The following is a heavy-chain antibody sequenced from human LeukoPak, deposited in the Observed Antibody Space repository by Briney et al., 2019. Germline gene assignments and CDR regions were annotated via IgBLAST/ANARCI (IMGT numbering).Heavy chain of an antibody. Sequence: ASVKVSCKASGYTFTGYYMHWVRQAPGQGLEWMGWINPNSGGTNYAQKLQGRVTMTTDTSTSTAYMELRSLRSDDTAVYYCARDYSSSWYWFDPWGQGTLVTVSS. CDR1: GYTFTGYY. CDR3: ARDYSSSWYWFDP. V-gene: IGHV1-2*02. CDR2: INPNSGGT. J-gene: IGHJ5*02. D-gene: IGHD6-13*01.